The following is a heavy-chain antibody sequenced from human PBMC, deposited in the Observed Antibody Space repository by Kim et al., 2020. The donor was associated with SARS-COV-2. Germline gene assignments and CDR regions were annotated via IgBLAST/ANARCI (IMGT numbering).Heavy chain of an antibody. J-gene: IGHJ4*02. CDR2: GNT. Sequence: GNTNYAQQLQGRVTMTTDTSTSTAYMELRSLRSDDTAVYYCARDRKDLDYWGQGTLVTVSS. V-gene: IGHV1-18*01. CDR3: ARDRKDLDY.